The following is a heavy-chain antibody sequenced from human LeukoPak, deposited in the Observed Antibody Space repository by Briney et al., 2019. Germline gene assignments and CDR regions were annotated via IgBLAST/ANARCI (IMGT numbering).Heavy chain of an antibody. CDR2: INGDGGSR. CDR1: GFTFSTYW. Sequence: PGGSLRLSCAASGFTFSTYWMHWVRQAPGKVLVWVSRINGDGGSRNYADSVKGRFTISRDNTKNTLYLQMSSLRVEDTAVYYCASASSHRTAAGGDYWGQGTLVTVST. J-gene: IGHJ4*02. V-gene: IGHV3-74*01. CDR3: ASASSHRTAAGGDY. D-gene: IGHD6-13*01.